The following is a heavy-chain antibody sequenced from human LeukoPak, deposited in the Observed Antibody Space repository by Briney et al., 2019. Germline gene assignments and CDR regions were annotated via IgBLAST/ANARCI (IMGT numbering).Heavy chain of an antibody. Sequence: GASVKVSCKASGYTFTSYYMHWVRQAPGQGLEWMGIINPSGGSTSYAQKFQGRVTITADESTSTAYMELSSLRSEDTAVYYCARSLLDYDSSGYPGYWGQGTLVTVSS. V-gene: IGHV1-46*01. J-gene: IGHJ4*02. CDR3: ARSLLDYDSSGYPGY. D-gene: IGHD3-22*01. CDR1: GYTFTSYY. CDR2: INPSGGST.